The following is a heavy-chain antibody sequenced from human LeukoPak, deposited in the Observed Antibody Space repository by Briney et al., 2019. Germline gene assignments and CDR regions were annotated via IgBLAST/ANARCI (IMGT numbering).Heavy chain of an antibody. Sequence: GASVKVSCKASGYTFIDYFIRWVRQAPGQGLEWMGRINPNSGGTYYEQDFQGRVTMTRDTSISTAYMELSRLRSDDTAVYYCARDLSSTSSWEFDYWGQGTLVTVSS. CDR3: ARDLSSTSSWEFDY. J-gene: IGHJ4*02. D-gene: IGHD7-27*01. CDR2: INPNSGGT. CDR1: GYTFIDYF. V-gene: IGHV1-2*06.